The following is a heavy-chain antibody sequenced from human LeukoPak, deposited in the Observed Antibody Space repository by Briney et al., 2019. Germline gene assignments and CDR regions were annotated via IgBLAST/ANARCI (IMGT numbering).Heavy chain of an antibody. CDR1: GFTLSNAW. D-gene: IGHD2-21*02. CDR2: VKSKAVGETT. V-gene: IGHV3-15*01. CDR3: ATCNGDCYFNF. Sequence: GGSLRLSCAASGFTLSNAWMNWVRQAPGKGLEWVARVKSKAVGETTSYVAPVKGRFSILRDDSRDMVYLQMNSLEAEDTAVYYCATCNGDCYFNFWGQGTLVIVSS. J-gene: IGHJ4*02.